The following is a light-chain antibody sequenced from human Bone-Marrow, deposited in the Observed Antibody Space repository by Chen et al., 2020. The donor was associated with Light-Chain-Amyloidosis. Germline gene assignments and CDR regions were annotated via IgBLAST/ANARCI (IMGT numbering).Light chain of an antibody. V-gene: IGLV3-25*03. CDR1: DLPTKY. CDR3: QSADSSGTYEVI. CDR2: RDT. Sequence: HDLTTPPSGLFSPGHSSRITCSGDDLPTKYAYWYQQKPGQAPVLVIHRDTKRPSGISERFSGSSSGTTATLTISGVQAEDEADYHCQSADSSGTYEVIFGGGTKLTVL. J-gene: IGLJ2*01.